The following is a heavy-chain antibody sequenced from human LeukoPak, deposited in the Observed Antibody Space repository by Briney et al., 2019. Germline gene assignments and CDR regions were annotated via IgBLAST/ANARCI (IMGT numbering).Heavy chain of an antibody. CDR3: AREGPNNWSDAFDI. Sequence: SQTLSLTCTVSGGSISSGSYYWSWIRQPAGKGLEWIGRIYTSGSTNYNPSLKSRVTISVDTSKNQFSLKLSSVTAADTAVYYCAREGPNNWSDAFDIWGQGTMVTVSS. D-gene: IGHD1-1*01. CDR1: GGSISSGSYY. J-gene: IGHJ3*02. CDR2: IYTSGST. V-gene: IGHV4-61*02.